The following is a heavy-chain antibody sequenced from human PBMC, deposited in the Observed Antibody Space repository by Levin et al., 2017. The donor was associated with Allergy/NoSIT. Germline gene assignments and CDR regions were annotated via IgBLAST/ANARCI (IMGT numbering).Heavy chain of an antibody. J-gene: IGHJ6*02. CDR1: GFTFSGSA. V-gene: IGHV3-73*01. CDR2: IRSKANSYAT. CDR3: TRPGRDGSLMDV. D-gene: IGHD5-24*01. Sequence: PGESLKISCAASGFTFSGSAMHWVRQASGKGLEWVGRIRSKANSYATAYAASVKGRFTISRDDSKNTAYLQMNSLKTEDTAVYYCTRPGRDGSLMDVWGQGTTVTVSS.